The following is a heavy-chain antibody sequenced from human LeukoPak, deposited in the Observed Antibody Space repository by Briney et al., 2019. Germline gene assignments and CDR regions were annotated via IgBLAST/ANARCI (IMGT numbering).Heavy chain of an antibody. CDR2: MNPSSGNG. Sequence: ASVKVSCKASGYNFNRNDINWVRQAIGQGLEWMGWMNPSSGNGASAQSFQGRVTLTRDTSINTVYMELSGLRSDDTGVYYCARGDTPTDAFDKWGQGTMVTVSS. J-gene: IGHJ3*02. D-gene: IGHD3-9*01. CDR3: ARGDTPTDAFDK. CDR1: GYNFNRND. V-gene: IGHV1-8*01.